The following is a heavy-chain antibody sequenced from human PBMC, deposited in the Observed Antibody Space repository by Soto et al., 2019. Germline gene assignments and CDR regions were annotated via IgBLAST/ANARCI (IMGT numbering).Heavy chain of an antibody. V-gene: IGHV1-46*01. CDR1: GYTFTSYY. CDR2: INPSGGST. D-gene: IGHD2-2*01. CDR3: ARDLVEVPAAANWFDP. Sequence: ASVKVSCKASGYTFTSYYMHWVRQAPRQGLEWMGIINPSGGSTSYAQKFQGRVTMTRDTSTSTVYMELSSLRSEDTAVYYCARDLVEVPAAANWFDPWGQGTLVTVSS. J-gene: IGHJ5*02.